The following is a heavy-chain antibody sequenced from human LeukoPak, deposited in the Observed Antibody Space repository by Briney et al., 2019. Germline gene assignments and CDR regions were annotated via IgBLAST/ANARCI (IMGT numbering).Heavy chain of an antibody. Sequence: GGSLRLSCAASGFTFSSYGMHWVRQAPGKGLEWVAFIRYDGSNRYYADSVKGRFTISRDNSKNTLYLQMNSLRAEDTAVYYCAKLGIAAAGTDYWGQGTLVTVSS. J-gene: IGHJ4*02. CDR2: IRYDGSNR. D-gene: IGHD6-13*01. CDR1: GFTFSSYG. V-gene: IGHV3-30*02. CDR3: AKLGIAAAGTDY.